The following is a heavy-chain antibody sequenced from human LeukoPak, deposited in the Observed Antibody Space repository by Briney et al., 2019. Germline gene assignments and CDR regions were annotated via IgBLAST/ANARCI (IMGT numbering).Heavy chain of an antibody. J-gene: IGHJ4*02. CDR3: TTAPGRGVK. CDR2: IKSKTDGGTT. CDR1: GFTVSSNY. D-gene: IGHD3-10*01. V-gene: IGHV3-15*01. Sequence: GGSLRLSCAASGFTVSSNYMSWVRQAPGKGLEWVGRIKSKTDGGTTDYAAPVKGRFTISRDDSKNTLYLQMNSLKTEDTAVYYCTTAPGRGVKGGQGTLVTVSS.